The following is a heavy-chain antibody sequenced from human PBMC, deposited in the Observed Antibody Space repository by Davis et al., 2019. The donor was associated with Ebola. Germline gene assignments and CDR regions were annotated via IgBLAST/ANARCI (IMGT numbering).Heavy chain of an antibody. V-gene: IGHV1-69*02. CDR1: GGTFSSYT. J-gene: IGHJ6*02. CDR3: ARFNGVAPSHYYYYGMDV. D-gene: IGHD2-8*01. Sequence: SVKVSCKASGGTFSSYTISWVRQAPGQGLEWMGRIIPILGIANYAQKFQGRVTITADKSTSTAYMELNSLRSEDTAVYYCARFNGVAPSHYYYYGMDVWGQGTTVTVSS. CDR2: IIPILGIA.